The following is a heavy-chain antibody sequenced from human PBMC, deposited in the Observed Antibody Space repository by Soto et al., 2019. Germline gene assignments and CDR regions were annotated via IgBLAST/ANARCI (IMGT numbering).Heavy chain of an antibody. CDR1: GFTFSSYD. D-gene: IGHD3-10*01. Sequence: EVQLVESGGGLVQPGGSLRLSCAASGFTFSSYDMHWVRQATGKGLEWVSAIGTAGDTYYPGSVKGRFTISRENAKNSLYLQMNSRRAGDTAVYYCAISSMVRGVGIDYWGQGTLVTVSS. CDR2: IGTAGDT. J-gene: IGHJ4*02. CDR3: AISSMVRGVGIDY. V-gene: IGHV3-13*01.